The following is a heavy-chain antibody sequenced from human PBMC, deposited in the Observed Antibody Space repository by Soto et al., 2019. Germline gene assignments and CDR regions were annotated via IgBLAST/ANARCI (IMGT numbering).Heavy chain of an antibody. CDR1: GFTFSSYA. V-gene: IGHV3-23*01. CDR2: ISGSGGST. J-gene: IGHJ6*03. Sequence: GGSLRLSCAASGFTFSSYAMSWVRQAPGKGLEWVSAISGSGGSTYYADSVKGRFTISRDNSKNTLYLQMNSLRAEDTAVYYCAKDDYGQYYYYYYMDVWGKGTTVTVSS. CDR3: AKDDYGQYYYYYYMDV. D-gene: IGHD4-17*01.